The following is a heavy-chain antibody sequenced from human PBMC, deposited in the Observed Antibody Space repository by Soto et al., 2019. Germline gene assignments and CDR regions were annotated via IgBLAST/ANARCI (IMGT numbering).Heavy chain of an antibody. CDR3: VKGAWLDY. CDR2: IRGSSGST. Sequence: EVQLLESGGGLVQPGGSLRLSCAASGFTFSTFDMTWVRQPPGKGLEWVSLIRGSSGSTYYADSVKGRFTISKDISENTLYLQMKSLRAEDSALYFCVKGAWLDYWGQGNMVTVSS. CDR1: GFTFSTFD. J-gene: IGHJ4*02. V-gene: IGHV3-23*01.